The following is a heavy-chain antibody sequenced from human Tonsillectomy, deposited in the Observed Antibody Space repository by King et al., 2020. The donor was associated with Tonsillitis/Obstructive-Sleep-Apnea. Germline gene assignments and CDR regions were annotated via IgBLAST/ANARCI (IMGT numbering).Heavy chain of an antibody. CDR1: GGSFSDYS. J-gene: IGHJ4*02. CDR3: ARVMGNGSCNGGSCRPFDY. Sequence: VQLQQWGAGLLKPSETLSLTCAVYGGSFSDYSWSWIRQPPGKGLEWIGEISHGRSTNYNPSLKTRVTISVDTSRTQFSLKLSSVTATDTAVYYCARVMGNGSCNGGSCRPFDYWGQGTLVTVSS. V-gene: IGHV4-34*01. CDR2: ISHGRST. D-gene: IGHD2-15*01.